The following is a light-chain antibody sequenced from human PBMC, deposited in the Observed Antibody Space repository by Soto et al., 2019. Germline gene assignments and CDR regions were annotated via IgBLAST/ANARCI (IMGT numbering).Light chain of an antibody. J-gene: IGKJ1*01. V-gene: IGKV1-9*01. CDR2: AAY. Sequence: DIQLTQSPSFLSPTVGDRVTITFRASHGISSDLAWYQQKPGKAPKLRIYAAYTLQSGVPSRFSGSGSGTEFTLSLISLQPEDFATYYSKLLNRYQRTFGKGTKVEIK. CDR3: KLLNRYQRT. CDR1: HGISSD.